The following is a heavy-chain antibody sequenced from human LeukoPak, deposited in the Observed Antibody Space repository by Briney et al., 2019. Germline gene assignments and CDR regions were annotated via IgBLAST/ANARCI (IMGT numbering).Heavy chain of an antibody. CDR2: INHSGST. V-gene: IGHV4-34*01. J-gene: IGHJ2*01. CDR3: ARHPPTIFGHFDL. CDR1: GGSFSGYY. D-gene: IGHD3-9*01. Sequence: PSETLSLTCAVYGGSFSGYYWSWIRQPPGKGLEWIGEINHSGSTNYNPSLKSRVTISVDTSKNQFSLKLSSVTAADTAVYYCARHPPTIFGHFDLWGRGTLVTVSS.